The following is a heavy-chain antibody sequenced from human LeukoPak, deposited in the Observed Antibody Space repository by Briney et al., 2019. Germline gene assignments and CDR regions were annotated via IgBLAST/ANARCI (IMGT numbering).Heavy chain of an antibody. J-gene: IGHJ6*03. CDR1: VGSFSGYY. Sequence: SETLSLTCAVYVGSFSGYYWSWVRQPPGKGLEWIGEINHSGSTSYNPSLKSRVTISVDTSKNQFSLRLSSVTAADTAVYYCARGQSSSTQEGYYNMDVWGNGTTVTVS. CDR3: ARGQSSSTQEGYYNMDV. V-gene: IGHV4-34*01. CDR2: INHSGST. D-gene: IGHD6-6*01.